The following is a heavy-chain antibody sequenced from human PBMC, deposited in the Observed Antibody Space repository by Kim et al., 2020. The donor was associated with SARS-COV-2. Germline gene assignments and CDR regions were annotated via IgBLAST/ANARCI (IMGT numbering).Heavy chain of an antibody. CDR1: GGSFSGYY. J-gene: IGHJ6*02. Sequence: SETLSLTCAVYGGSFSGYYWSWIRQPPGKGLEWIGEINHSGSTNYNPSLKSRVTISVDTSKNQFSLKLSSVTAADTAVYYCARGHITMVRGVIITYYYYYGMDVWGQGTTVTVSS. V-gene: IGHV4-34*01. CDR3: ARGHITMVRGVIITYYYYYGMDV. D-gene: IGHD3-10*01. CDR2: INHSGST.